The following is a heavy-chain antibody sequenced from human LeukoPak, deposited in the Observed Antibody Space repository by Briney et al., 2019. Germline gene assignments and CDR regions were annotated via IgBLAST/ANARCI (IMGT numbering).Heavy chain of an antibody. Sequence: ASVKVSCKASGYTFTGYYMHWVRQAPGQGREGMGWINPNSGGTNYAQKFQGRVTMTRDTSISTAYMELSRLRSDDTAVYYCAITYYYDSSGYFSFDYWGQGTLVTVSS. D-gene: IGHD3-22*01. V-gene: IGHV1-2*02. CDR2: INPNSGGT. CDR3: AITYYYDSSGYFSFDY. J-gene: IGHJ4*02. CDR1: GYTFTGYY.